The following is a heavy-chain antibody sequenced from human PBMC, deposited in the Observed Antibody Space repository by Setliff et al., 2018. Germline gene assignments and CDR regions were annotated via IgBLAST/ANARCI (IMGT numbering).Heavy chain of an antibody. CDR3: ASEDY. V-gene: IGHV4-34*01. CDR2: INHSGST. CDR1: GGSFSGYY. J-gene: IGHJ4*02. Sequence: ASETLSLTCAVYGGSFSGYYWSWIRQPPGKGLEWIGEINHSGSTNYNPSLKSRVTISVDTSKNQFSLKLSSVTAADTAVYYCASEDYWGQGTLVTVSS.